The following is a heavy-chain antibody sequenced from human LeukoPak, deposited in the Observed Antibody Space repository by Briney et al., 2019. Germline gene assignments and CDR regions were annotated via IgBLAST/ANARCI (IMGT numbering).Heavy chain of an antibody. CDR2: ISSSSSYI. CDR1: GFTFSSYS. CDR3: ARDLGVITTPTLPFDY. J-gene: IGHJ4*02. D-gene: IGHD3-22*01. V-gene: IGHV3-21*01. Sequence: RSGGSLRLSCAASGFTFSSYSMNWVRQAPGKGLEWVSSISSSSSYIYYAGSVKGRFTISRDNAKNSLYLQMNSLRAEDTAVYYCARDLGVITTPTLPFDYWGQGTLVTVSS.